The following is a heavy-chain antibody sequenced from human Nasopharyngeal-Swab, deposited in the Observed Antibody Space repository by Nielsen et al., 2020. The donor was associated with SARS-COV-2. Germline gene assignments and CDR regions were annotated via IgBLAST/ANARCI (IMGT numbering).Heavy chain of an antibody. D-gene: IGHD2-21*02. V-gene: IGHV3-15*01. Sequence: GGSLRLSCAASGFTFSNAWMSWVRQAPGKGLEWVGRIKSKTDGGTTDYAAPVKGRFTISRDDSKNTLYLQMNSLKTEDTAVYYCTTRGVVYCGGDCYSPGALDIWGQGTMVTVSS. CDR1: GFTFSNAW. J-gene: IGHJ3*02. CDR2: IKSKTDGGTT. CDR3: TTRGVVYCGGDCYSPGALDI.